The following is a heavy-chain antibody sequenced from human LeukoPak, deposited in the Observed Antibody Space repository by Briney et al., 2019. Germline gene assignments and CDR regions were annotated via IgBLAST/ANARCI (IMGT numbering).Heavy chain of an antibody. J-gene: IGHJ4*02. Sequence: GRSLRLSCAASGFTFDDYAMHWVRQAPGKGLEWVSGISWNSGSIGYADSVKGRFTISRDNAKNSLYLQMNSLRAEDTALYYCAKDGRTRYFDWLDYWGPGTLVTVSS. CDR2: ISWNSGSI. V-gene: IGHV3-9*01. CDR1: GFTFDDYA. CDR3: AKDGRTRYFDWLDY. D-gene: IGHD3-9*01.